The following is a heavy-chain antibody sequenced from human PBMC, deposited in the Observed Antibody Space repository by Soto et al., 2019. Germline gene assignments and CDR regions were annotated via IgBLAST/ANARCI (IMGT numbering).Heavy chain of an antibody. V-gene: IGHV3-30-3*01. D-gene: IGHD2-21*02. Sequence: QVQLVESGGGVVQPGRSLRLSCAASGFTFSSYAMHWVRQAPGKGLEWVAVISYDGSNKYYADSVKGRFTISRDNSKNTLYLQMNSLRAEDTAVYYCARVGYGGNSLFYYYYYYGMDVWGQGTTVTVSS. CDR3: ARVGYGGNSLFYYYYYYGMDV. CDR1: GFTFSSYA. CDR2: ISYDGSNK. J-gene: IGHJ6*02.